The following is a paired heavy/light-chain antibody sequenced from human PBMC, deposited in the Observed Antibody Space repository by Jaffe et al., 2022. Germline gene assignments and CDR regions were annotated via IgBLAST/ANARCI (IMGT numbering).Light chain of an antibody. CDR3: QQYNNWFLT. J-gene: IGKJ4*01. Sequence: EIVMMQSPATLSVSPGERATLSCRASQSVSSNLAWYQQKPGQAPRLLIYGASTRATGIPARFSGSGSGTEFTLTISSLQSEDFAVYYCQQYNNWFLTFGGGTKVEIK. V-gene: IGKV3D-15*02. CDR2: GAS. CDR1: QSVSSN.
Heavy chain of an antibody. V-gene: IGHV3-9*01. D-gene: IGHD2-2*01. Sequence: EVQLVESGGGLVQPGRSLRLSCAASGFTFDDYAMHWVRQAPGKGLEWVSGISWNSGSIGYADSVKGRFTISRDNAKNSLYLQMNSLRAEDTALYYCAKDISPLYCSSTSCYSRSWYFDLWGRGTLVTVSS. CDR1: GFTFDDYA. CDR3: AKDISPLYCSSTSCYSRSWYFDL. J-gene: IGHJ2*01. CDR2: ISWNSGSI.